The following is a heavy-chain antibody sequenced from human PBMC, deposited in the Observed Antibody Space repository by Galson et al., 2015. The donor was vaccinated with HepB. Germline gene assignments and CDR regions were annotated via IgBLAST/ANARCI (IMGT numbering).Heavy chain of an antibody. CDR3: ARDTSYDDSSLLY. D-gene: IGHD4-17*01. V-gene: IGHV1-18*01. CDR2: ISGYNGKT. Sequence: SVKVSCKASGYTFPNYGISWVRQAPGQGLEWIGWISGYNGKTNYAQKFQGRVTMTTDTSTNTVYMELRSLRSDDTAVYYCARDTSYDDSSLLYRGQGTLVAVSS. J-gene: IGHJ4*02. CDR1: GYTFPNYG.